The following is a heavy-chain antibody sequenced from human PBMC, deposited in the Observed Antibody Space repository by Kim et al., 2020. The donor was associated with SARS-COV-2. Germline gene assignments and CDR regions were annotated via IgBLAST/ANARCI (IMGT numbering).Heavy chain of an antibody. V-gene: IGHV4-4*02. CDR1: GGSISSSNW. CDR2: IPPSGPP. Sequence: SETLSLTCAVSGGSISSSNWWSWVRQPPGGGVEWTGGIPPSGPPEYNPSLKRRLTISIKKTKNPFSLDPNSLTARDTAVYSFAEPVSTARPMAVCFDP. D-gene: IGHD2-2*01. CDR3: AEPVSTARPMAVCFDP. J-gene: IGHJ5*02.